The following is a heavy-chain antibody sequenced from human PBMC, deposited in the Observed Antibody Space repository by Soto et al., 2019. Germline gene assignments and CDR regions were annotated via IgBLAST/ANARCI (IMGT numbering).Heavy chain of an antibody. CDR3: ARGLILWFGELSRRGGYYYYMDV. D-gene: IGHD3-10*01. CDR2: INDSGSI. CDR1: GGSFSGYQ. Sequence: QVQLQQWGAGLLKPSGTLSLTCAVYGGSFSGYQWSWIRQTPGRGLEWIGEINDSGSINYNLSLQSRVTIVVDTPTRQICLKLTSVTAADTAVYYCARGLILWFGELSRRGGYYYYMDVWGNGTTVTVSS. V-gene: IGHV4-34*01. J-gene: IGHJ6*03.